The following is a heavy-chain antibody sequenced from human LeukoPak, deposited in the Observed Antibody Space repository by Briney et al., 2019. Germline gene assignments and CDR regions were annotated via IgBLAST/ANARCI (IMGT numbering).Heavy chain of an antibody. V-gene: IGHV1-46*01. D-gene: IGHD1-26*01. CDR1: GYTFTSYY. Sequence: ASVKVSCKASGYTFTSYYMHWVRQAPGQGLEWMGIINPSGGSTSYAQKFQGRVTMTRDMSTSTVYMELSSLRSEDTAVYYCARDGREVGAFDIWGQGTMVTVSS. CDR3: ARDGREVGAFDI. CDR2: INPSGGST. J-gene: IGHJ3*02.